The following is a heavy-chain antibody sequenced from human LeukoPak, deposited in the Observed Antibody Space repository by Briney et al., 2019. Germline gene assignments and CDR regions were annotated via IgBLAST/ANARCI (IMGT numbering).Heavy chain of an antibody. CDR2: ISAYNGNT. V-gene: IGHV1-18*01. CDR1: GYTFTSYG. Sequence: ASVKVSCKASGYTFTSYGISWVRQAPGQGLEWMGWISAYNGNTNYARKLQGRVTMTTDTSTSTAYMELRSLRSDDTAVYYCARVTCSGGSCYSADYWGQGTLVTVSS. J-gene: IGHJ4*02. D-gene: IGHD2-15*01. CDR3: ARVTCSGGSCYSADY.